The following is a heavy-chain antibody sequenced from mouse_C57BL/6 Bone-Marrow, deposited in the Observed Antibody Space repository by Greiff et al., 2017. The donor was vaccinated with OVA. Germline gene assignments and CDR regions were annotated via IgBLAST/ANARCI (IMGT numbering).Heavy chain of an antibody. Sequence: QLQQSGAELMKPGASVKLSCKATGYTFTGYWIEWVKQRPGHGLEWIGEILPGSGSTNYNEKFKGKATFTADTSSNTAYMQLSSLTTEDSAIYYCARKRKDYDAVPYAMDYWGQGTSVTVSS. D-gene: IGHD2-4*01. CDR1: GYTFTGYW. V-gene: IGHV1-9*01. J-gene: IGHJ4*01. CDR2: ILPGSGST. CDR3: ARKRKDYDAVPYAMDY.